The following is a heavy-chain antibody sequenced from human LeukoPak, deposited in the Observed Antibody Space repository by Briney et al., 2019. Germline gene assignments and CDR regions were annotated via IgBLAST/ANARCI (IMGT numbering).Heavy chain of an antibody. D-gene: IGHD3-22*01. Sequence: PGGSLRLSCAASGFTFSNAWMSWVRQAPGKGLEWVGRIKSKTDGGTTDYAAPVKGRFTISRDDSKNTLYLQMNSLKTEDTAVYYCTTDYYDSSSLTHFDYWGQGTLVTVSS. J-gene: IGHJ4*02. CDR3: TTDYYDSSSLTHFDY. CDR1: GFTFSNAW. V-gene: IGHV3-15*01. CDR2: IKSKTDGGTT.